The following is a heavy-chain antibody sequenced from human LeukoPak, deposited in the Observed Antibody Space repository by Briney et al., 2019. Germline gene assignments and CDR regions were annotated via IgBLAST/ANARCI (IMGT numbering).Heavy chain of an antibody. J-gene: IGHJ4*02. V-gene: IGHV1-18*01. CDR3: ARGVYDILTGYPLGVDY. CDR1: GYTFTSYG. D-gene: IGHD3-9*01. Sequence: ASVKVSCKASGYTFTSYGISWVRQAPGQGLEWMGWISAYNGNTNYAQKLQGRVTMTTDTSTSTAYMELRSLRSDDTAVYYCARGVYDILTGYPLGVDYWGQGTLVTVSS. CDR2: ISAYNGNT.